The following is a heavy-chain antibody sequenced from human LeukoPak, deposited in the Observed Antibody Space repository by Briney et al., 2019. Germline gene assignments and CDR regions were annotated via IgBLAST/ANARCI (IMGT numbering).Heavy chain of an antibody. J-gene: IGHJ4*02. V-gene: IGHV3-30*03. Sequence: GGSLRLSCAASGFTFNTYGMHWVRQAPGKGLEWVAALSYDGSDKWYTDSVKGRFTISRDNSENTVYLQMNSLRTEDTAVYYCARYSGSYDYWGQGTLVTVSS. CDR2: LSYDGSDK. D-gene: IGHD1-26*01. CDR1: GFTFNTYG. CDR3: ARYSGSYDY.